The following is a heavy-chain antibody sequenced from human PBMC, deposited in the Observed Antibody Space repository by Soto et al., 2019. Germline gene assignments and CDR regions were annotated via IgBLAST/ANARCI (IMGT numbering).Heavy chain of an antibody. D-gene: IGHD2-15*01. CDR3: ARVRDPLYCSGGSCYSVVCCWFDP. CDR1: GGSFSRYA. CDR2: IIPIFGTA. V-gene: IGHV1-69*13. J-gene: IGHJ5*02. Sequence: SVKVSCEASGGSFSRYAISGVGQSPGQGLEWMGGIIPIFGTANYAQKFQGRVTITADESTSTAYMELSSLRSEDTAVYYCARVRDPLYCSGGSCYSVVCCWFDPWGQGTLVTVSS.